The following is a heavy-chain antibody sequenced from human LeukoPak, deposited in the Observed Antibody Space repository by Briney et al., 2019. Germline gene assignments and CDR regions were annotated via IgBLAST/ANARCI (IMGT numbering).Heavy chain of an antibody. CDR1: GGSFSGYY. D-gene: IGHD3-10*01. J-gene: IGHJ4*02. CDR2: INHSGST. Sequence: SETLSLTCAVYGGSFSGYYWSWIRQPPGKGLEWIGEINHSGSTNYNPSLKSRVTISVDTSKNQCSRKLSSVTAADTAVYYCARAETAGYFDYWGQGTLVTVSS. CDR3: ARAETAGYFDY. V-gene: IGHV4-34*01.